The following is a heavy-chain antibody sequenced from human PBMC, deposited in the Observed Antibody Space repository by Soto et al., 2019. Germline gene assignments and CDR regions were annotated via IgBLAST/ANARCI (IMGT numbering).Heavy chain of an antibody. CDR2: LSYTGST. CDR1: GGSVTSTNFY. V-gene: IGHV4-39*01. D-gene: IGHD1-1*01. Sequence: QLQLHESGPGLVKPSETLSLICIVSGGSVTSTNFYWAWMRQPPGKGLEWIGTLSYTGSTHYNPSLNSRVSISVDTSKNQISLRLRSVTAADTAVFYCARKEVSTMRDYWGQGTLVTVSS. CDR3: ARKEVSTMRDY. J-gene: IGHJ4*02.